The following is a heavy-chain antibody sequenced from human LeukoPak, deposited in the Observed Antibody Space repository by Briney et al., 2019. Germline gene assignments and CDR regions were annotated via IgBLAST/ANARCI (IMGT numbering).Heavy chain of an antibody. J-gene: IGHJ4*02. CDR3: AKAPEAGGFYSGSYFDY. V-gene: IGHV3-23*01. D-gene: IGHD1-26*01. CDR2: ISGSGGST. CDR1: GFTFSSYA. Sequence: GGSLRLSCAASGFTFSSYAMSWVRQAPGKGLEWVSAISGSGGSTYYADSVKGRFTISRDNSKNTLYLQTNSLRAEDTAVYYCAKAPEAGGFYSGSYFDYWGQGTLVTVSS.